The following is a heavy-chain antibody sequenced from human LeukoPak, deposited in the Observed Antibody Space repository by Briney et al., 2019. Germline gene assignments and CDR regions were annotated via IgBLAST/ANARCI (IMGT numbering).Heavy chain of an antibody. CDR1: GYTFTSYA. CDR2: INAGNGNT. J-gene: IGHJ5*02. D-gene: IGHD2/OR15-2a*01. CDR3: ARSYYAPNWFDP. V-gene: IGHV1-3*01. Sequence: EASVKVSFKASGYTFTSYAMHWVGQAPGQRLEWMGWINAGNGNTKYSQKFQGRVTITRDTSASTAYMELSSLRSEDTAVYYCARSYYAPNWFDPWGQGTLVTVSS.